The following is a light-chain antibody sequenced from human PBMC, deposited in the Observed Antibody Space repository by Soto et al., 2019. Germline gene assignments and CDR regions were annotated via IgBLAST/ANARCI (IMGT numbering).Light chain of an antibody. J-gene: IGKJ5*01. Sequence: IVLTHSPATLSLSPGERATLSCRASQSVSSSYLAWYQQKPGQAPRLLIYGASSRATGIPDRFSGSGSGTDFTLTISRLEPEDFAVYYCQQYGSLPITFGQGTRLEI. CDR1: QSVSSSY. CDR2: GAS. CDR3: QQYGSLPIT. V-gene: IGKV3-20*01.